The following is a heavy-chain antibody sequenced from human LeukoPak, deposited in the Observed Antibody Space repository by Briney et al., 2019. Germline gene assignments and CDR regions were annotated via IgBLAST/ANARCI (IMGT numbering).Heavy chain of an antibody. V-gene: IGHV3-30*02. CDR3: ARDGETDIAVVPAAHSWWGYYYYYMDV. CDR1: GFTFSNYG. Sequence: GGSLRLSCAASGFTFSNYGMHWVRQAPGKGLEWVAFIRYDGSNKYYADSVKGRFTISRDNSKNTLYLQMNSLRAEDTAVYYCARDGETDIAVVPAAHSWWGYYYYYMDVWGKGTTVTVSS. J-gene: IGHJ6*03. D-gene: IGHD2-2*01. CDR2: IRYDGSNK.